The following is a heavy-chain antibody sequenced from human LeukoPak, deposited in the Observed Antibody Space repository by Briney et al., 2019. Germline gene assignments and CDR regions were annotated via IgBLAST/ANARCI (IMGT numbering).Heavy chain of an antibody. J-gene: IGHJ1*01. Sequence: GGSLRLSCAASGFTVSSNYMSWVRQAPGKGLEWVSVIYSGGSTYYADSVKGRFTISRDNSKNTLYLQMNSLRAEDTAVYYCAKGRDSSGRQYFQHWGQGTLVTVSS. CDR2: IYSGGST. D-gene: IGHD3-22*01. CDR1: GFTVSSNY. V-gene: IGHV3-53*01. CDR3: AKGRDSSGRQYFQH.